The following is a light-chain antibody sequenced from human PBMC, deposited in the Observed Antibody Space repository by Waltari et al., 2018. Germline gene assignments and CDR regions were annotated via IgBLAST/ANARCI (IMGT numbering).Light chain of an antibody. J-gene: IGKJ1*01. CDR2: DAS. Sequence: DTQMTQSPSTLPASVGDRVPITCRASQSISSSLAWYQQKPGRAPRLLIYDASTLESGVPLRFSGSGSGTEFTLTISKLQPDDFATYFCQHYSPYSWTFGQGTKVEIK. V-gene: IGKV1-5*01. CDR1: QSISSS. CDR3: QHYSPYSWT.